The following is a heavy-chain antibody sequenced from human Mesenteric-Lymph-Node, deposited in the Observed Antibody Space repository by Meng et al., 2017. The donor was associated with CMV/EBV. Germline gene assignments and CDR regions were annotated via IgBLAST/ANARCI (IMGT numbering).Heavy chain of an antibody. V-gene: IGHV3-30*02. CDR1: GFTFSSYG. CDR3: AKDEVVPAAIKGGY. Sequence: GGSLRLSCTTSGFTFSSYGIHWVRQAPGKGLEWMSFMRYDGSNEYYADSVKGRFTISRDDSKNTLYLQMNSLRAEDTGVYYCAKDEVVPAAIKGGYWGQGTLVTVSS. J-gene: IGHJ4*02. CDR2: MRYDGSNE. D-gene: IGHD2-2*02.